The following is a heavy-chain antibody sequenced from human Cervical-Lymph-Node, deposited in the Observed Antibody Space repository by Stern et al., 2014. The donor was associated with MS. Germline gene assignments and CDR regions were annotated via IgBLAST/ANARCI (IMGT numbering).Heavy chain of an antibody. CDR3: ATTRWGLFTWNWFDP. V-gene: IGHV4-61*02. J-gene: IGHJ5*02. CDR2: IHDSGST. Sequence: QVQLVQSGPGLVKPSQTLSLTCIVSGGSISSSGYYWSWIRQPADKGLEWIGRIHDSGSTYYNPSLKSRVTISMDTAKTQFSLKLTSVTAADTAVYYCATTRWGLFTWNWFDPWGQGTLVTVSS. D-gene: IGHD2-21*01. CDR1: GGSISSSGYY.